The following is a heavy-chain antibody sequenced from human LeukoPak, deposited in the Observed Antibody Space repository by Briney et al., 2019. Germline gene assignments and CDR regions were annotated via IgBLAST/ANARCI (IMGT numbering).Heavy chain of an antibody. V-gene: IGHV4-30-4*08. CDR3: ARHPPSYDSSAECYFDY. CDR1: GGSISSGDYY. Sequence: SQTLSLTCTVSGGSISSGDYYWSWIRQPPGKGLEWIGYIYYSGSTYYNPSLKSRVTISVDTSKNQFSLKLSSVTAADTAVYYCARHPPSYDSSAECYFDYWGQGTLVTVSS. D-gene: IGHD3-22*01. J-gene: IGHJ4*02. CDR2: IYYSGST.